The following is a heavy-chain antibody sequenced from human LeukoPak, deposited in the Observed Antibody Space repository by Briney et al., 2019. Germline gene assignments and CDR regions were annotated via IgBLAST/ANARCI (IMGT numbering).Heavy chain of an antibody. CDR3: ARRFLADIVVVPAANKAYYYYGMDV. V-gene: IGHV1-46*01. CDR2: INPSGGST. CDR1: GYTFTSYY. Sequence: GASVKVSCKASGYTFTSYYMHWVRQAPGQGLEWMGIINPSGGSTSYAQKFQGRLTMTRDTSTSTVYMELSSLRSEDTAVNYCARRFLADIVVVPAANKAYYYYGMDVWGQGTTVTVSS. D-gene: IGHD2-2*01. J-gene: IGHJ6*02.